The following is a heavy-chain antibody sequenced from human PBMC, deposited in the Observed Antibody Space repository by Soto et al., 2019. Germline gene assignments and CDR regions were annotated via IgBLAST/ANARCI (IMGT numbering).Heavy chain of an antibody. CDR1: GGSISGYY. Sequence: QVQLQESGPGLVKPSETLSLTCTVSGGSISGYYWSWIRQPPGKGLEWIAYIYYTGSTNYNPPLKRRVAISVDTSKNQFSLKLSSVTAADTAVYYCARRGSVTTTFDPWGQGILVTVSS. CDR2: IYYTGST. D-gene: IGHD4-17*01. V-gene: IGHV4-59*08. J-gene: IGHJ5*02. CDR3: ARRGSVTTTFDP.